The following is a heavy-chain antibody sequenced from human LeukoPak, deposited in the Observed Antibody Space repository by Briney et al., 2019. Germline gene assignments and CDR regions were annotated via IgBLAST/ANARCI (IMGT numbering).Heavy chain of an antibody. J-gene: IGHJ3*02. CDR3: TVFTVTPNTNTFDI. CDR1: GFTFSGSA. D-gene: IGHD4-17*01. V-gene: IGHV3-73*01. CDR2: IRSKANSYAT. Sequence: GGSLRLSCAASGFTFSGSAMHWVRQASGKGLEWVGRIRSKANSYATAYAASVKGRFTISRDDSKNTAYLQMNSLKIEDTAVYYCTVFTVTPNTNTFDIWGQGTMVTVSS.